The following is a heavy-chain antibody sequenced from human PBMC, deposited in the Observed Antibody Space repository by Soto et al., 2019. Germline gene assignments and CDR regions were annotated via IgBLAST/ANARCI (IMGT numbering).Heavy chain of an antibody. CDR1: AFTFSSSE. D-gene: IGHD6-19*01. CDR3: ARDEGSAWYFDD. Sequence: EVQLVESGGGLIQPGGSLRLSCTDSAFTFSSSEMNWVRQAPGKGLEWLSYISSSGTTIYYADSVKGRFFISRDNAKKSLYLQMNSLRVEDTAVYYCARDEGSAWYFDDWGQGTLVTVSS. V-gene: IGHV3-48*03. CDR2: ISSSGTTI. J-gene: IGHJ4*02.